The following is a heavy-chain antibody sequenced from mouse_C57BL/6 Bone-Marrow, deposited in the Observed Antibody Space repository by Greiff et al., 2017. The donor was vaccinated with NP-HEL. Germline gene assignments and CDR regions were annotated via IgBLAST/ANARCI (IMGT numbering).Heavy chain of an antibody. J-gene: IGHJ1*03. D-gene: IGHD2-2*01. Sequence: EVQLQQSGAELVRPGSSVKMSCKTSGYTFTSYGINWVKQRPGPGLEWIGYIYIGNGYTEYNEKFKGKATLTSDTSSSTAYMQLSSLTSEDSAIYFCARGRGLYGYDDWYFDVWGTGTTVTVSS. CDR3: ARGRGLYGYDDWYFDV. CDR1: GYTFTSYG. CDR2: IYIGNGYT. V-gene: IGHV1-58*01.